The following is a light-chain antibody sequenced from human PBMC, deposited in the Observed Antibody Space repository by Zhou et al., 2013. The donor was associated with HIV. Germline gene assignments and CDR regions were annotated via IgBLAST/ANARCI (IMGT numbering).Light chain of an antibody. Sequence: QSALTQPASVSGSPGQSITFSCTGTSSDVGGYNYVSWYQQHPGKAPKLMIYDVSNRPSGVSDRFSGSKSGNTASLTISGLQAEDEADYYCSSYTSSSTLEVFGGGTKLTV. J-gene: IGLJ2*01. CDR3: SSYTSSSTLEV. V-gene: IGLV2-14*03. CDR2: DVS. CDR1: SSDVGGYNY.